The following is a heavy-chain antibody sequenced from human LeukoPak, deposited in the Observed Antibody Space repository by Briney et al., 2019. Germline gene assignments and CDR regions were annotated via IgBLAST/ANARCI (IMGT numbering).Heavy chain of an antibody. J-gene: IGHJ6*02. CDR3: ARQDTTYYDFWSGYHKEIYGMDV. Sequence: SETLSLTCTISGGSISSTNYFWGWIRQTPGKGLGWIGSITYTGGTYSKPSLASRVSISVDPSQSHFSLELTSVTAADTAVYYCARQDTTYYDFWSGYHKEIYGMDVWGQGTTVTVSS. CDR1: GGSISSTNYF. V-gene: IGHV4-39*01. CDR2: ITYTGGT. D-gene: IGHD3-3*01.